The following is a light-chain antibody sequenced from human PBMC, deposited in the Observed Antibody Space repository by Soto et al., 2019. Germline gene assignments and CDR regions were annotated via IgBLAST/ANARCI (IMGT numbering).Light chain of an antibody. CDR2: AAS. CDR1: HCISNY. J-gene: IGKJ1*01. V-gene: IGKV1-27*01. CDR3: QQYNSYSPWT. Sequence: DIHIAHSPSSLSSSVLYIFTITCLSSHCISNYLAWYQQKPPKVPTLLIYAASTLQSGVPPRFSGSGSGTAFTLTISSLQPQDFATYYCQQYNSYSPWTFGPGTKVDIK.